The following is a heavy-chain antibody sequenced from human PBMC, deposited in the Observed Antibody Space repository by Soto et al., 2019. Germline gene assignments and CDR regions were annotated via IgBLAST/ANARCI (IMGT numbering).Heavy chain of an antibody. D-gene: IGHD3-10*01. V-gene: IGHV3-49*03. CDR2: IRSQPYGGTA. J-gene: IGHJ4*02. CDR1: GFTLRDAW. CDR3: IGSFPF. Sequence: PGGSLRLSCAAPGFTLRDAWRNWFRQAPGKGMEWVGCIRSQPYGGTAEYAASVRGRFTISRDDSKGIAYLQMNSLQTEDSGVYYCIGSFPFWGQGTLVTVSS.